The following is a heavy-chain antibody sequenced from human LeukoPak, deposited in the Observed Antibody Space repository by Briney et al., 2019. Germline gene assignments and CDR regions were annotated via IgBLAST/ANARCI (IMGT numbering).Heavy chain of an antibody. J-gene: IGHJ4*02. D-gene: IGHD5-18*01. CDR1: GGSISSYY. V-gene: IGHV4-59*01. CDR3: ARVGYSYGSVY. CDR2: IYYSGST. Sequence: SETLSLTCTVSGGSISSYYWSWIRQPPGKGLEWIGYIYYSGSTNYNPSLKSRVTISVDTSKNQFSLKLSSVTAADTAVYYCARVGYSYGSVYWGQGTLVTVSS.